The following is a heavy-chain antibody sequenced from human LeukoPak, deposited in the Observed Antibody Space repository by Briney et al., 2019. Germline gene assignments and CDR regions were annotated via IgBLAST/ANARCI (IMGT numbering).Heavy chain of an antibody. Sequence: GGSLRLSCAASGFTFSSYGMHWVRQAPGKGLEWVAVIWYDGSTKYYADSVKGRFTISRDNSKNTLYLQMNSLRAEDTAVYYCARAPYDLPRYGMDVWGQGTTVTVSS. J-gene: IGHJ6*02. CDR2: IWYDGSTK. CDR3: ARAPYDLPRYGMDV. D-gene: IGHD3-3*01. V-gene: IGHV3-33*01. CDR1: GFTFSSYG.